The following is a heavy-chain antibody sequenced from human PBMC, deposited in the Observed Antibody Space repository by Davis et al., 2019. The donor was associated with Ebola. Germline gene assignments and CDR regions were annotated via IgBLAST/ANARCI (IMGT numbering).Heavy chain of an antibody. D-gene: IGHD5-18*01. CDR1: SGSITTYY. Sequence: MPSETLSLTCTVPSGSITTYYWGWIRQPPGKGLEYIGYIHYSGFTNYDPSLKSRVTISVDTSKNQFSLKLNSVTAADTAVYYCASEATAMVYYYYGMDVWGQGTTVTVSS. CDR3: ASEATAMVYYYYGMDV. CDR2: IHYSGFT. V-gene: IGHV4-59*08. J-gene: IGHJ6*02.